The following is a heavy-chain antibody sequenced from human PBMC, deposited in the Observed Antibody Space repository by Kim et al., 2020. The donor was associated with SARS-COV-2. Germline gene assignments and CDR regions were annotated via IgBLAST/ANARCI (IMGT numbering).Heavy chain of an antibody. V-gene: IGHV4-39*01. CDR1: GGSISSSSYY. J-gene: IGHJ3*02. CDR3: AKSITMIVASAFDI. CDR2: IYYSGST. Sequence: SETLSLTCTVSGGSISSSSYYWGWIRQPPGKGLEWIGSIYYSGSTYYNPSLKSRVTISVDTSKNQFSLKLSSVTAADTAVYYCAKSITMIVASAFDIWGQGTMVTVSS. D-gene: IGHD3-22*01.